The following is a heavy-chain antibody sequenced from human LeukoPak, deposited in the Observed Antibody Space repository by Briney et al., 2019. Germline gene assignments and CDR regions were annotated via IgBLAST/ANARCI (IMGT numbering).Heavy chain of an antibody. J-gene: IGHJ4*02. CDR2: IIPIFGTA. CDR3: ASRTVGDYPYFDH. Sequence: SVKVSCKASGGTFSSYAISWVRQAPGQGLEWMGGIIPIFGTANYAQKFQGRVTITADESTSTAYMELSSLRSEDTAVYYCASRTVGDYPYFDHWGQGTLVIVSS. CDR1: GGTFSSYA. V-gene: IGHV1-69*13. D-gene: IGHD4-17*01.